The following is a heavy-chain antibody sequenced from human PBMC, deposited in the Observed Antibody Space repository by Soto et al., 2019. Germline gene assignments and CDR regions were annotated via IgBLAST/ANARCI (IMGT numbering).Heavy chain of an antibody. D-gene: IGHD4-17*01. CDR2: ISAYNGNT. CDR3: ARDVPTVTTGGPDS. J-gene: IGHJ4*02. CDR1: GYTFTSYG. V-gene: IGHV1-18*01. Sequence: QVQLVQSGVEVEKPGASVKVSCKASGYTFTSYGVSWVRQAPGQGLEWMGWISAYNGNTNYAQKFQGRLTMTTDTSTSTAHMELRSLRSDDTAVYYCARDVPTVTTGGPDSWGQGTLVTVSS.